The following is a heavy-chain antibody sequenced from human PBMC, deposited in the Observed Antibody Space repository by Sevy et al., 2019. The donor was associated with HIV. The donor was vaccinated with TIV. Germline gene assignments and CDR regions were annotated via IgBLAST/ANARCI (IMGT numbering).Heavy chain of an antibody. Sequence: SETLSLTCAVSGVSVSSDTYYWSWIRQPPGKGLEWIGYVYHTGSTNYSPSFMSRVTISVDTSKNQFSLRRFSVAAADTAVYYCAREPYFFDKSGYYWDYWGQGALVTVSS. CDR2: VYHTGST. D-gene: IGHD3-22*01. V-gene: IGHV4-61*01. CDR1: GVSVSSDTYY. CDR3: AREPYFFDKSGYYWDY. J-gene: IGHJ4*02.